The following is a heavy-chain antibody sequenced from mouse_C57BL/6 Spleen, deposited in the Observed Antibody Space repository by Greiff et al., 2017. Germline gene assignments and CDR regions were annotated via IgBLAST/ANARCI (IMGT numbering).Heavy chain of an antibody. J-gene: IGHJ2*01. CDR1: GYTFTSYW. CDR2: IHPNSGST. V-gene: IGHV1-64*01. CDR3: ARITTVVATDY. Sequence: QVQLQQSGAKLVKPGASVKLSCKASGYTFTSYWMHWVKQRPGQGLEWIGMIHPNSGSTNYNEKFKSKATLTVDKSSSTAYMQLSSLTSEDSAVYYCARITTVVATDYWGQGTTLTVSS. D-gene: IGHD1-1*01.